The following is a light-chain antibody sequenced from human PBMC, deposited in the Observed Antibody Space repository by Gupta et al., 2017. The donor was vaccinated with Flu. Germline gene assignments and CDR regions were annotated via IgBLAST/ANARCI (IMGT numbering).Light chain of an antibody. CDR3: QQYYSTPPT. V-gene: IGKV4-1*01. CDR1: QSVLYSSNNKNY. CDR2: WAS. J-gene: IGKJ1*01. Sequence: DIVMTQSPDSLAVSLGERATINCKSSQSVLYSSNNKNYLAWYQQKPGQPPKLLIYWASTRESVVPDRFSGSGSGTDFTLTISSLQAEDVAVSYCQQYYSTPPTFGQGTKVEIK.